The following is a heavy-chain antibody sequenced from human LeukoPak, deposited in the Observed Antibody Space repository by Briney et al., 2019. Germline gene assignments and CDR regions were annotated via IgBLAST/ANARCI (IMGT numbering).Heavy chain of an antibody. CDR3: ARAPGTAVDY. Sequence: GGSLRLSCAASGFTFDDYAMHWVRQAPGKGLEWVSVIYSGGSTYYADSVKGRFTISRDNSKNTLYLQMNSLRAEDTAVYYCARAPGTAVDYWGQGTLVSVSS. CDR1: GFTFDDYA. CDR2: IYSGGST. J-gene: IGHJ4*02. D-gene: IGHD6-13*01. V-gene: IGHV3-66*01.